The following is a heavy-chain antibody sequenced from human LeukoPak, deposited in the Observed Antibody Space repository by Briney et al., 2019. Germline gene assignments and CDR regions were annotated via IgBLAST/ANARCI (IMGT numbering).Heavy chain of an antibody. CDR2: IYYSGST. V-gene: IGHV4-59*01. CDR1: GGSISSYY. Sequence: PWETLSLTCTVSGGSISSYYWSWIRQPPGKGLEWIGYIYYSGSTNYNPSLKSRVTISVDTSKNQFSLKLSSVTAADTAVYYCARALRYYYDAFDIWGQGTMVTVSS. J-gene: IGHJ3*02. CDR3: ARALRYYYDAFDI. D-gene: IGHD3-10*01.